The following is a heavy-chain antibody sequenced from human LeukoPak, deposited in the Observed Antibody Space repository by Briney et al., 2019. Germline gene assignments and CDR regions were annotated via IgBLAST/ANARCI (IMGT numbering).Heavy chain of an antibody. Sequence: GGSLRLSCAASGFTFSSYWMSWVRQAPGKGLEWVANINKDGGEKYYVDSVKGRFTISRDNAKNSLYLQMNSLRAEDTAVYYCARVGNYYGSGSYDHFDYWGQGTLVTVSS. CDR2: INKDGGEK. V-gene: IGHV3-7*01. CDR1: GFTFSSYW. J-gene: IGHJ4*02. CDR3: ARVGNYYGSGSYDHFDY. D-gene: IGHD3-10*01.